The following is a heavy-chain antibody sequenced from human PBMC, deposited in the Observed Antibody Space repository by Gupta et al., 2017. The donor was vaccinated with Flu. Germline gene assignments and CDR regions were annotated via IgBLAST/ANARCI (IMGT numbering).Heavy chain of an antibody. D-gene: IGHD3-16*01. CDR1: GGTFSSYA. CDR3: ASPGKYGLGYYFFGY. J-gene: IGHJ4*02. CDR2: IIPIFGTA. Sequence: QVQLVPSGAEVKKPGSSVKVSCKASGGTFSSYAISWVRQAPGQGLEWMGGIIPIFGTANYAQKFQGRVTITADEATSTAYMELSSLRSEDTAVYYCASPGKYGLGYYFFGYWGQGTLVTVSS. V-gene: IGHV1-69*01.